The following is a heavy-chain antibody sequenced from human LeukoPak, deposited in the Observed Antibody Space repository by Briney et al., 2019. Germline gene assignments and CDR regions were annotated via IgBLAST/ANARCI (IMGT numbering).Heavy chain of an antibody. V-gene: IGHV1-2*02. CDR3: ARDSGYDFIGDLYYYYMDV. CDR1: GYTFTDYY. CDR2: VYPKSGGT. D-gene: IGHD5-12*01. Sequence: ASVKVSCKASGYTFTDYYLHWVRQAPGQGLEWLGWVYPKSGGTTYAQKFQGRVTMTRDTSISTAYMELSRLRSDDTAVYYCARDSGYDFIGDLYYYYMDVWGKGTTVTVSS. J-gene: IGHJ6*03.